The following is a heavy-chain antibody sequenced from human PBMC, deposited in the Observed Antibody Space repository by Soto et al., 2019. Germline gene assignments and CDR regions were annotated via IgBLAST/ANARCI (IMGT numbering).Heavy chain of an antibody. Sequence: QVQLQESGPGLVKPSQTLSLTCTVSGGSISSGGYYWSWIRQHPGKGLEWIGYIYYSGSTYYNPSLKSRVTISVDTSKDQFSLKLSSVTAADTAVYYCARGGSGSSNWFAPWGQGTLVTVSS. CDR2: IYYSGST. V-gene: IGHV4-31*03. J-gene: IGHJ5*02. D-gene: IGHD3-10*01. CDR3: ARGGSGSSNWFAP. CDR1: GGSISSGGYY.